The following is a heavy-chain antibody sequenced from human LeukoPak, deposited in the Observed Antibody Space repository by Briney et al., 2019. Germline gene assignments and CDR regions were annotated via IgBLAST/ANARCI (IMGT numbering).Heavy chain of an antibody. V-gene: IGHV1-2*02. Sequence: ASVKVSCKASGYTFTGYYMHWVRQAPGQGLEWMGWINPNSGGTNYAQKFQGRVTMTRDTSISTAYMELSRLRSDDTAVYYCARAVRYSYGLSPNWFDPWGQGTLVTVSS. CDR1: GYTFTGYY. D-gene: IGHD5-18*01. J-gene: IGHJ5*02. CDR2: INPNSGGT. CDR3: ARAVRYSYGLSPNWFDP.